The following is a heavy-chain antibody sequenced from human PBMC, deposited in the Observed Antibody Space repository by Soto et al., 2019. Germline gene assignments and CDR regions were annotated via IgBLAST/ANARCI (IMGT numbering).Heavy chain of an antibody. D-gene: IGHD5-18*01. J-gene: IGHJ4*02. V-gene: IGHV5-51*01. CDR1: GYSFTIYW. CDR3: ARQAGDTAMARFDY. Sequence: GXSLKISWKGSGYSFTIYWLGWVRQMPGKGLEWMGIIYPGDSDTRYSPSFQGQVTISADKSISTAYLQWSSLKASDTAMYYCARQAGDTAMARFDYWGQGTLVTVTS. CDR2: IYPGDSDT.